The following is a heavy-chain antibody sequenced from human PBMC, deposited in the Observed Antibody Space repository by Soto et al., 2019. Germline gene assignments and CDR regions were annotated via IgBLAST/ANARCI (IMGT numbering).Heavy chain of an antibody. CDR3: ARNLWFGELSGMDV. J-gene: IGHJ6*02. V-gene: IGHV3-33*01. D-gene: IGHD3-10*01. CDR2: MWYDGSNE. Sequence: GGSLRLSCAASGFSFSSYGMHWVRQAPGKGLEWVAVMWYDGSNEYYADSVKGRFTISRDNSKNTLYLQMNSLRAEDTAVYYCARNLWFGELSGMDVWGQGTTVTVSS. CDR1: GFSFSSYG.